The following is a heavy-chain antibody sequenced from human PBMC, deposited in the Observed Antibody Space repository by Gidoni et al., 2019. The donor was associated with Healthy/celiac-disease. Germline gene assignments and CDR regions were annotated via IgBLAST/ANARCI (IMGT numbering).Heavy chain of an antibody. J-gene: IGHJ6*02. Sequence: QVQLVQSGAEVKKPGASVKVSCKASGYTFTRYNVHWVRHAPGHGLEWMGIITPSGGSTSYAQKLQGRVTMTRDTSTSTVYMELSSLRSEDTAVYYCAREGYCSSTSCQGDYYYYGMDVWGQGTTVTVSS. CDR2: ITPSGGST. D-gene: IGHD2-2*01. CDR3: AREGYCSSTSCQGDYYYYGMDV. CDR1: GYTFTRYN. V-gene: IGHV1-46*04.